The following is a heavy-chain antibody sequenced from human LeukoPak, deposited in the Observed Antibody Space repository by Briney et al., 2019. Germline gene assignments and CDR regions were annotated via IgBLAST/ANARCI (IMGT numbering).Heavy chain of an antibody. CDR3: AKMGISSSWYFDY. CDR2: ISGSGGST. CDR1: GFTFSSYA. D-gene: IGHD6-13*01. V-gene: IGHV3-23*01. J-gene: IGHJ4*02. Sequence: PGGSLRLSCAASGFTFSSYAMSWVRQAPGKGLEWVSAISGSGGSTYYADSVKGRLTISRDNSKNTLYLQMNSLRAEDTAVYYCAKMGISSSWYFDYWGQGTLVTVSS.